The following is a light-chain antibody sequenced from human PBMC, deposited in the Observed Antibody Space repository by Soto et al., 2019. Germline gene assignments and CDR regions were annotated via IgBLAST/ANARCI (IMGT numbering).Light chain of an antibody. CDR3: SSYTSSSTYV. Sequence: QSVLTQPPSVSGAPGQRVTISCTGSSSNIGAGYDVHWYQQHPDKAPKLMIYEVRNRPSGVSNRFSGSKSGNTASLTISGLQAEDEADYYCSSYTSSSTYVFGTGTKVTVL. CDR2: EVR. CDR1: SSNIGAGYD. V-gene: IGLV2-14*03. J-gene: IGLJ1*01.